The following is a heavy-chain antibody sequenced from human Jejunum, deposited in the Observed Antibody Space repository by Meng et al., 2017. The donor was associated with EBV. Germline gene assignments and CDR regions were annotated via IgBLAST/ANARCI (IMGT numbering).Heavy chain of an antibody. CDR3: ARGVAAGFDY. D-gene: IGHD6-13*01. CDR1: GYTFTSYE. V-gene: IGHV1-8*02. Sequence: VQLVQSGGEVKKPGALGEVLCKAFGYTFTSYEINWVRQATGQGPEWMGWMSPNSGNTGYAQKFQGRVTMTRDTSISTAYMELSSLRSEDTAVYYCARGVAAGFDYWGQGTLVTVSS. J-gene: IGHJ4*02. CDR2: MSPNSGNT.